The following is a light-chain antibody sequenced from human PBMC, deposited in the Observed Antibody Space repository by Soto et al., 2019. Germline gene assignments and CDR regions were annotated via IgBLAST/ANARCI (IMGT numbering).Light chain of an antibody. CDR1: QSVSSSY. Sequence: EIVLTQSPGTLSLSPGEGATLSCRASQSVSSSYLAWYQQKPGQAPTLLIYGASNRAAGIPDRFSGSGSGTDFTLTISRLEAEDFAVYSCQQYAGPSRTFGQGTKVEIK. J-gene: IGKJ1*01. CDR3: QQYAGPSRT. CDR2: GAS. V-gene: IGKV3-20*01.